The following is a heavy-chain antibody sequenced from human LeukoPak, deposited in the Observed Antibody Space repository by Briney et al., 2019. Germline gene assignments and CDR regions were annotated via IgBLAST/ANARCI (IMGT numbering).Heavy chain of an antibody. V-gene: IGHV3-9*01. Sequence: GGSLRLSCAASGFTFDDYAMHWVRQAPGKGLEWVSGISWNSGSIGYADSVKGRFTISRDNAKNSLYLQMNSLRAEDTALYYCAKAGRDYYDSSGYLDYWGQGTLVTVSS. CDR2: ISWNSGSI. J-gene: IGHJ4*02. CDR1: GFTFDDYA. CDR3: AKAGRDYYDSSGYLDY. D-gene: IGHD3-22*01.